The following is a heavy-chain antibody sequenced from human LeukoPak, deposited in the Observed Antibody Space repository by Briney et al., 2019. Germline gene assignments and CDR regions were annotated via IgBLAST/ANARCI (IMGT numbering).Heavy chain of an antibody. CDR1: GYTFTGYY. CDR2: INPNSGGT. CDR3: APLVISSGYNNFDY. Sequence: ASVKVSCKASGYTFTGYYMHWVRQAPGQGLEWMGWINPNSGGTNYAQKFQSRVTMTRDTSISTAYMELSRLRADDTAVYYCAPLVISSGYNNFDYWGQGTLVTVSS. D-gene: IGHD3-22*01. V-gene: IGHV1-2*02. J-gene: IGHJ4*02.